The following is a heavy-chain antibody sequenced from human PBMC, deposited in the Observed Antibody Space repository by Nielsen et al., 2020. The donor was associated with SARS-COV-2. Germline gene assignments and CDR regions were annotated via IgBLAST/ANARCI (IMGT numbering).Heavy chain of an antibody. CDR2: IYYSGST. CDR3: ARGRVAVNLVVVVFTGGECYFDS. Sequence: SETLSLTCIVSGGSISSYYWSWIRQPPGKGLEWIEYIYYSGSTNYNPSLKSRVTISVDTSKNQFSLKLSSVTAADTAVYYCARGRVAVNLVVVVFTGGECYFDSWGQGTPVTVSS. D-gene: IGHD3-22*01. J-gene: IGHJ4*02. V-gene: IGHV4-59*01. CDR1: GGSISSYY.